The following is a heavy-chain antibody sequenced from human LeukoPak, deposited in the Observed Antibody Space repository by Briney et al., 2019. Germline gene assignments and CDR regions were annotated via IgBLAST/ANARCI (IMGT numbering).Heavy chain of an antibody. CDR3: ATSSSGHDFLFDY. Sequence: GGSLRLSCAASGFTFNIAWMSWVRQAPGKGLEWVGRIKSETDGGTTDYAAPVTSRFTISRDDSRNTLYLQMNSLNSGDSAMYYCATSSSGHDFLFDYWGQGTLVTVSS. V-gene: IGHV3-15*01. D-gene: IGHD5-12*01. CDR2: IKSETDGGTT. J-gene: IGHJ4*02. CDR1: GFTFNIAW.